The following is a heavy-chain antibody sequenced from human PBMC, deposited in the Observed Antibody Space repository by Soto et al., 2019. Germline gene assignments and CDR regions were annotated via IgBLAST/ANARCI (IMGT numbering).Heavy chain of an antibody. D-gene: IGHD5-18*01. Sequence: VQLVESGGGVVQPGRSLRLSCAASGFTFSSYAMHWVRQAPGKGLEWVAVISYDGSNKYYADSVKGRFTISRDNSKNTLYLQMNSLRAEDTAVYYCARGSSRRVTGGFDYWGQGTLVTVSS. CDR2: ISYDGSNK. V-gene: IGHV3-30-3*01. CDR1: GFTFSSYA. J-gene: IGHJ4*02. CDR3: ARGSSRRVTGGFDY.